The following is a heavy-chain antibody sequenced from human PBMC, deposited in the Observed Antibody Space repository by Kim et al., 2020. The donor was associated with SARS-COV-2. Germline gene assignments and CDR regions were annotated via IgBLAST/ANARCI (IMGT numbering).Heavy chain of an antibody. J-gene: IGHJ5*02. V-gene: IGHV3-21*01. D-gene: IGHD6-6*01. CDR1: GFTFSSYS. Sequence: GGSLRLSCAASGFTFSSYSMNWVRQAPGKGLEWVSSISSSSSYIYYADSVKGRFTISRDNAKNSLYLQMNSLRAEDTAVYYCARDSAEIQLADNWFDPWGQGTLVTVSS. CDR2: ISSSSSYI. CDR3: ARDSAEIQLADNWFDP.